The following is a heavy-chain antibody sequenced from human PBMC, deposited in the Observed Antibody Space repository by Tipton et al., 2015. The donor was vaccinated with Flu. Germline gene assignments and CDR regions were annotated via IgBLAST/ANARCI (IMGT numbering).Heavy chain of an antibody. D-gene: IGHD2-2*01. CDR2: IYYSGST. J-gene: IGHJ4*02. Sequence: TLSLTCTVSGGSISSSSYYWGWIRQPPGKGLEWIGYIYYSGSTNYNPSLKSRVTISVDTSKNQFSLKLSSVTAADTAVYYCARGDCSSTSCLDYWGRGTLVTVSS. CDR1: GGSISSSSYY. V-gene: IGHV4-61*05. CDR3: ARGDCSSTSCLDY.